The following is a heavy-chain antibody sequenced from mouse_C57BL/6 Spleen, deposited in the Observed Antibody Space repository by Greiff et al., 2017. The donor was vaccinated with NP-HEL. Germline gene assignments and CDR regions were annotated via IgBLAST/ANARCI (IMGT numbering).Heavy chain of an antibody. CDR2: INPNNGGT. V-gene: IGHV1-26*01. J-gene: IGHJ2*01. D-gene: IGHD2-3*01. CDR3: ARSSYDGWNY. CDR1: GYTFTDYY. Sequence: VQLKQSGPELVKPGASVKISCKASGYTFTDYYMNWVKQSHGKSLEWIGDINPNNGGTSYNQKFKGKATLTVDKSSSTAYMELRSLTSEDSAVYYCARSSYDGWNYWGQGTTLTVSS.